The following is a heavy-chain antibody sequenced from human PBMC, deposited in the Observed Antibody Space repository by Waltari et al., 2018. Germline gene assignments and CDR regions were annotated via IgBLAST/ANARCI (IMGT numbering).Heavy chain of an antibody. CDR3: ARDGSSGWGLGY. CDR2: MNPHSGNT. CDR1: EYTFTTYD. Sequence: QVQLVQSGAEVKKPGASVKVSCKAFEYTFTTYDIHWVRQATGQGLEWLGWMNPHSGNTGFTQKFQGRVTLTRDTSINTAYMELHSLTFDDTGVYYCARDGSSGWGLGYWGQGTLVTVSS. D-gene: IGHD6-19*01. V-gene: IGHV1-8*02. J-gene: IGHJ4*02.